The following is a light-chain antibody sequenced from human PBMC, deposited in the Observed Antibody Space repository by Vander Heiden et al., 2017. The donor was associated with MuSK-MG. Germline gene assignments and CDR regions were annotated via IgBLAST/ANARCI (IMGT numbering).Light chain of an antibody. CDR2: EVS. CDR1: SSDIGSDNL. CDR3: ASDAGSSTLV. Sequence: QSSLPHPASVSGSPGPSITISCTCTSSDIGSDNLVSWYQQHPGNAPILIIYEVSKRTSGVSNRFSGSKAGNTASLTISGREAEDEADYYCASDAGSSTLVFGGGTKLTVL. V-gene: IGLV2-23*02. J-gene: IGLJ2*01.